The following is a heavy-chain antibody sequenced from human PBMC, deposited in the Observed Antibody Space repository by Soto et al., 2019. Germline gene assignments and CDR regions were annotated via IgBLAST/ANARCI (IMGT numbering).Heavy chain of an antibody. D-gene: IGHD6-13*01. V-gene: IGHV4-39*01. CDR1: GGSISSSTHY. CDR3: ARTSAAGKYYYGMDV. CDR2: IYYSGST. Sequence: TSETLSLTCTVSGGSISSSTHYWGWIRQPPGKGLEWIGSIYYSGSTYYNPSLKSRVTISVDTSNNQFSLKLSSVTAADTAVYHCARTSAAGKYYYGMDVWGQGTTVTVSS. J-gene: IGHJ6*02.